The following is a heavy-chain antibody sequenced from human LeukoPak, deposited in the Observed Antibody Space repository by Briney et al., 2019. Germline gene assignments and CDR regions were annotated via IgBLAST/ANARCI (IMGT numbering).Heavy chain of an antibody. D-gene: IGHD2-21*02. CDR3: ARHMSVTYDAFDL. Sequence: SETLSLTCTVSGGSISSSSYYWGWIRQPPGKGLERIGSIYYSGSTYYNPSLKSRVTISVDTSKNQFSLKLSSVTAADTAVYYCARHMSVTYDAFDLWGRGTMVTVSS. CDR2: IYYSGST. V-gene: IGHV4-39*01. CDR1: GGSISSSSYY. J-gene: IGHJ3*01.